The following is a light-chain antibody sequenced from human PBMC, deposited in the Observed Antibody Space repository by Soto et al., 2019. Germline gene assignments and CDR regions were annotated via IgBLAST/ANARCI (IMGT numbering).Light chain of an antibody. V-gene: IGKV3-15*01. CDR1: QSVNSN. J-gene: IGKJ1*01. CDR2: GAS. CDR3: QHYHNWPPWT. Sequence: VMTQSPATLSVSPGEGATLSCRASQSVNSNLAWYQQRPGQAARLLIFGASTRATGIPARFSGSGSGTEFTLTISSLQSEDFAVYYCQHYHNWPPWTFGQGTKVEIK.